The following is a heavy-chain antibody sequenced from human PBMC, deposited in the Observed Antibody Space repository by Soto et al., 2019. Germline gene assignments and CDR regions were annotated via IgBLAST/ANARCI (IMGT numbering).Heavy chain of an antibody. Sequence: GGSLRLSCAASGFTFSSYAMSWVRQAPGKGLEWVSAISGSGGSTYYADSVKGRFTISRDNSKNTLYLQMNSLRAEDTAVYYCAKGSGPLAYCGGDCYPTYFQHWGQGTLVTVSS. CDR3: AKGSGPLAYCGGDCYPTYFQH. V-gene: IGHV3-23*01. D-gene: IGHD2-21*02. CDR1: GFTFSSYA. CDR2: ISGSGGST. J-gene: IGHJ1*01.